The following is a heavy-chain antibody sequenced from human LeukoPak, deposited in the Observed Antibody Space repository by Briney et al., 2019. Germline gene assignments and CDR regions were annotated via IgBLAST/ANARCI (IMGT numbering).Heavy chain of an antibody. Sequence: GGSLRLSCAASGFTFSDYYMSWIRQAPGKGLEWVSYISRSGSTIYYADSVKGRFTISRDNAKNSLYLQMNSLRAGDTAVYYCARLRRITGTTWFDPWGQGTLVTVSS. J-gene: IGHJ5*02. D-gene: IGHD1-7*01. CDR1: GFTFSDYY. V-gene: IGHV3-11*01. CDR2: ISRSGSTI. CDR3: ARLRRITGTTWFDP.